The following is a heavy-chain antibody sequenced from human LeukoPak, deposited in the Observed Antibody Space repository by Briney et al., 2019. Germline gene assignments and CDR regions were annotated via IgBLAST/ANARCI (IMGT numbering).Heavy chain of an antibody. Sequence: SETLSLTCTVSGGSISSGSYYWSWIRQSAGKGLEWIGRIYTSGSTDYNPSLKSRVTISVDTSKNQFSLKLNSVTAADTAVYYCARDGRGVITPNWFDPWGQGTLVTVSS. J-gene: IGHJ5*02. CDR2: IYTSGST. V-gene: IGHV4-61*02. CDR1: GGSISSGSYY. D-gene: IGHD3-10*01. CDR3: ARDGRGVITPNWFDP.